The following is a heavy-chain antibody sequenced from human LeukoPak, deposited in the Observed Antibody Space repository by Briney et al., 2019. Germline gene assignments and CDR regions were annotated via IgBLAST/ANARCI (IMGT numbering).Heavy chain of an antibody. Sequence: SETLSLTCSDSGDSITGYYSGWIRQPPREVLEWTVLIYNSGSTYYNPSLKSRVTMSLDTSKNQFSLKLSSVTAADTAVYYCARKGTAMVPDYWGQGTLDTVCS. CDR3: ARKGTAMVPDY. J-gene: IGHJ4*02. D-gene: IGHD5-18*01. V-gene: IGHV4-4*07. CDR1: GDSITGYY. CDR2: IYNSGST.